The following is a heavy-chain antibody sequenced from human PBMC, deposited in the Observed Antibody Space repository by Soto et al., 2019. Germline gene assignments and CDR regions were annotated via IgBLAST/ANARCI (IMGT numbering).Heavy chain of an antibody. V-gene: IGHV4-39*01. CDR2: GFYSGST. Sequence: SETLSLTCTVSGGSLSSSSYYWGWIRQPPGKGLEWIGSGFYSGSTYYNPSLKSRVTISVDTSKNQFSLKLSSVTAADTAVYYCARTLYTSGWHFDYWGQGTLVTSPQ. D-gene: IGHD6-19*01. CDR1: GGSLSSSSYY. CDR3: ARTLYTSGWHFDY. J-gene: IGHJ4*02.